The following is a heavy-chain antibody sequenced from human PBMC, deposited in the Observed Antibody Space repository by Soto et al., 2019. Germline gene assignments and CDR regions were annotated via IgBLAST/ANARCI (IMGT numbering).Heavy chain of an antibody. CDR1: GFSIKNFA. V-gene: IGHV3-30*18. D-gene: IGHD5-12*01. CDR3: AKTRSGYSYSFDY. J-gene: IGHJ4*02. CDR2: ISFDGRNA. Sequence: VQMVESGGGVVQPGRSLRLSCAASGFSIKNFAMHWVRQAPGEGLEWVAVISFDGRNAYYGDSAKGRFTVSRDESNNTLFLELNSLTTDDTAVYYCAKTRSGYSYSFDYWGQGTLVTVSS.